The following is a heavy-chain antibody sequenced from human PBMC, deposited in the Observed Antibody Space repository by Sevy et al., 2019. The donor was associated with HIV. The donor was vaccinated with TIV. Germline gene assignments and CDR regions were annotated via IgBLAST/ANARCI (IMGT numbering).Heavy chain of an antibody. D-gene: IGHD2-21*01. V-gene: IGHV3-30*02. CDR2: IRYDGGEK. Sequence: GGSLRLSCVASEIPFSTYGMHWVRQAPGKGLEWVAFIRYDGGEKESADSVRGRFTVSRDNSKNTLYLQMNSLRLEDTAVYYCAKDCGGDCSDHYWGQGTLVTVSS. J-gene: IGHJ4*02. CDR1: EIPFSTYG. CDR3: AKDCGGDCSDHY.